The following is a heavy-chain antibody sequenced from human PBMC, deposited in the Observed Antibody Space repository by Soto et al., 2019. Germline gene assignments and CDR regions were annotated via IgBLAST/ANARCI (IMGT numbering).Heavy chain of an antibody. V-gene: IGHV1-18*01. D-gene: IGHD4-17*01. CDR1: GYTFTSYG. CDR3: ARDISNDYGHYEGDVFDY. Sequence: QVQLVQSGAEVKKPGASVKVSCKASGYTFTSYGISWVRQAPGQGLEWMGWISAYNGNTNYAQKLQGRVTMTTDTSTSTAYMELRSLRSDDTAVYYCARDISNDYGHYEGDVFDYWGQGTLVTVSS. CDR2: ISAYNGNT. J-gene: IGHJ4*02.